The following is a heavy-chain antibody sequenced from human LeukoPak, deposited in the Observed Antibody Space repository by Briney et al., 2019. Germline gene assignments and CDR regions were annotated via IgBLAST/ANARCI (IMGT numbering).Heavy chain of an antibody. CDR1: GGTFSSYA. CDR3: AREKSAYVWGSYRTELFDY. J-gene: IGHJ4*02. Sequence: GSSVKVSCKASGGTFSSYAISWVRLAPGQGLEWMGGIIPIFGTANYAQKFQGRVTITTDESTSTAYMELSSLRSEDTAVYYCAREKSAYVWGSYRTELFDYWGQGTLVTVSS. V-gene: IGHV1-69*05. CDR2: IIPIFGTA. D-gene: IGHD3-16*02.